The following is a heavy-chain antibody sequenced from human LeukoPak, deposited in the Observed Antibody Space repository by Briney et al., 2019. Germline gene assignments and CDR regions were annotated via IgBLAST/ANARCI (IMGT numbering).Heavy chain of an antibody. V-gene: IGHV1-18*01. J-gene: IGHJ4*02. Sequence: ASVKVSCKASGGTFSSYAISWVRQAPGQGLEWMGWISAYNGNTNYAQKLQGRVTMTTDTSTSTAYMELRSLRSDDTAVYYCARVYYYDGSGYYSETFDYWGQGTLVTVSS. CDR3: ARVYYYDGSGYYSETFDY. CDR2: ISAYNGNT. CDR1: GGTFSSYA. D-gene: IGHD3-22*01.